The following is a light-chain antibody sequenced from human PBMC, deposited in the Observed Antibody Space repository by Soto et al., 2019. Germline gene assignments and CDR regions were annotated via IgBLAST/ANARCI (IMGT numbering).Light chain of an antibody. J-gene: IGKJ4*01. CDR2: GAS. CDR3: QQYTDWPWGT. Sequence: EIVMTQSPATLSLSPGETATPSCRASQSVHSNLAWFQQHPGQAPRLLIYGASSRATGIPVRFSGSGSGTEFTLTISSLQPEDFAVYYCQQYTDWPWGTFGGGTKVGIK. CDR1: QSVHSN. V-gene: IGKV3-15*01.